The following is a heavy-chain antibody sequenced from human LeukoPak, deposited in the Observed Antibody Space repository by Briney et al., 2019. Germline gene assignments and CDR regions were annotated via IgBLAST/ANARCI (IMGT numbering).Heavy chain of an antibody. CDR2: ISVTGGST. V-gene: IGHV3-23*01. CDR1: GFTFSNYV. CDR3: ARGSSSLYHYMDV. J-gene: IGHJ6*03. D-gene: IGHD2-2*01. Sequence: GGSLRLSCAASGFTFSNYVMNWIRHAPGKGLEWVSGISVTGGSTYSAESVKGRFTISRDNSKNTLYLQMNSLRTEDTAVFYCARGSSSLYHYMDVWGRGTAVTVS.